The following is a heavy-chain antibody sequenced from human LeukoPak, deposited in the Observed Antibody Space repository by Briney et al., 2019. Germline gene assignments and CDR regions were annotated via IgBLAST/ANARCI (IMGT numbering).Heavy chain of an antibody. V-gene: IGHV4-39*01. CDR1: GGSISSYY. D-gene: IGHD6-19*01. Sequence: PSETLSLTCTVSGGSISSYYWGWIRQPPGKGLEWIGNIYYSGSTYYNPSLKSRVTISVDTSKNQFSLKLNSVTAADTAVYYCARQRSGWYRGWFDPWGQGTLVTFSS. CDR3: ARQRSGWYRGWFDP. CDR2: IYYSGST. J-gene: IGHJ5*02.